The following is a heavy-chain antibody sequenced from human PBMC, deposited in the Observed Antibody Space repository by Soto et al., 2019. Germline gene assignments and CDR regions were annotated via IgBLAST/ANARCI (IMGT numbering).Heavy chain of an antibody. CDR3: ARDYSSGWYHHYYYGMDV. CDR1: GGTFSSYA. CDR2: IIPIFGTA. J-gene: IGHJ6*02. D-gene: IGHD6-19*01. Sequence: SVKVSCKASGGTFSSYAISWLRQAPGQGLEWMGGIIPIFGTANYAQKFQGRVTITADESTSTAYMELSSLRSEDTAVYYCARDYSSGWYHHYYYGMDVWGQGTTVTVSS. V-gene: IGHV1-69*13.